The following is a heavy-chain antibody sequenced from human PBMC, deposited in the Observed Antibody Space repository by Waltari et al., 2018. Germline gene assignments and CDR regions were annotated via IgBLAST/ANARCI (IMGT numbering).Heavy chain of an antibody. J-gene: IGHJ4*02. Sequence: QVQLVQSGAEVKKPGASVKVSCKSSGYTFTSYGITWVRQAPGQGLEWMGWISASNGATNHAQKLQDRVTMTTDTSTSTAYMELRSLRSDDTAVYYCARDSGYGSGSYSVDFWGQGTLVTVSS. CDR1: GYTFTSYG. CDR3: ARDSGYGSGSYSVDF. D-gene: IGHD3-10*01. V-gene: IGHV1-18*01. CDR2: ISASNGAT.